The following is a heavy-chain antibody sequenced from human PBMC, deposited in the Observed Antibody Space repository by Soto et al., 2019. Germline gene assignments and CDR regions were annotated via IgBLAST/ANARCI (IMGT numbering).Heavy chain of an antibody. CDR1: GFNFSGYA. D-gene: IGHD3-16*01. V-gene: IGHV3-30-3*01. Sequence: QLHLVESGGGVLQPGGSLRLSCVGSGFNFSGYALHWVRQAPGKGLEWVALISYRGATRYYADSVKGRFTISRDDFEDTLYLQMDSLRPEDTAVYYCARDGGHVVTSVYQYFGMDVWGQGTTVTVSS. CDR2: ISYRGATR. J-gene: IGHJ6*02. CDR3: ARDGGHVVTSVYQYFGMDV.